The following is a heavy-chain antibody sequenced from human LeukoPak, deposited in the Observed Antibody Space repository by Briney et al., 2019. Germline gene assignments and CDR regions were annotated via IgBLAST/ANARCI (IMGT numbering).Heavy chain of an antibody. V-gene: IGHV1-69*13. CDR3: ARDPSLDYGDYVNNWFDP. CDR1: GGTFSSYA. J-gene: IGHJ5*02. Sequence: SVKVSCKASGGTFSSYAISWVRQAPGQGLEWMGGIIPIFGTANYAQKFQGRVTITADEPTSTAYMELSSLRSEDTAVYYCARDPSLDYGDYVNNWFDPWGQGTLVTVSS. D-gene: IGHD4-17*01. CDR2: IIPIFGTA.